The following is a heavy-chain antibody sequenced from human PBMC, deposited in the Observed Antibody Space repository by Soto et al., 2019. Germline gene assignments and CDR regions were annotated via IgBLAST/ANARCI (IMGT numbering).Heavy chain of an antibody. Sequence: SENLSLTCAVSGNCLSSSSWWTWVRQPPGKGLEWIGEVYYTGTTNYNPSLERRVTISVDKSKNQFSLKVNSVTAADTAVYYCASDPSLATRAFDIWGQGTMVTV. J-gene: IGHJ3*02. CDR2: VYYTGTT. D-gene: IGHD6-6*01. V-gene: IGHV4-4*02. CDR3: ASDPSLATRAFDI. CDR1: GNCLSSSSW.